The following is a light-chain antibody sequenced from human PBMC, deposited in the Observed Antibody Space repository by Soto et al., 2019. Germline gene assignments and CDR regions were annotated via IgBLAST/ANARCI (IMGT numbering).Light chain of an antibody. J-gene: IGKJ5*01. Sequence: DIVMTQSAATLSVSPGERATLSCRPSQSVGSNLAWYQQKPGQAPRLLIYSASTRATGIPARFSGSGSGTDFTLTISSLQPEDVAVYYCEQYNNRFSITFGQGTRLEIK. CDR1: QSVGSN. CDR2: SAS. V-gene: IGKV3-15*01. CDR3: EQYNNRFSIT.